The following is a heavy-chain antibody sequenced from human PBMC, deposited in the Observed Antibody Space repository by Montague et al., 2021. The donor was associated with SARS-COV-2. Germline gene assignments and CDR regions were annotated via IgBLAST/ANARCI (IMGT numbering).Heavy chain of an antibody. CDR2: INHTSSA. V-gene: IGHV4-34*01. CDR3: ARGQVTISGVLIFSPAAGHLDG. D-gene: IGHD3-3*01. CDR1: GESYNPYGNSFSNYH. Sequence: SETLSLTCAVYGESYNPYGNSFSNYHWSWIRQSPGKGLEWIGEINHTSSATYNPSLKGRVTLSRDTSKNQFSLKLQSVTPADTAVYYCARGQVTISGVLIFSPAAGHLDGWGQGTSVTVSS. J-gene: IGHJ3*01.